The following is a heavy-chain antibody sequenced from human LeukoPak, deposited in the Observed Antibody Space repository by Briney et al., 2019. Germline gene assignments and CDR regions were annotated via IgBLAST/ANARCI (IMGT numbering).Heavy chain of an antibody. J-gene: IGHJ4*02. V-gene: IGHV3-21*01. Sequence: KPGGSLILSCAASGFTFSAHSMNWVRQAPGKGLEWVASISSRSSYIYYGGSVKGRFTVSRDNARNSVYLQMNSLRVEDTAVYYCVRRAVSGEEALDFDYWGQGTLVTVSS. CDR1: GFTFSAHS. CDR2: ISSRSSYI. CDR3: VRRAVSGEEALDFDY. D-gene: IGHD6-19*01.